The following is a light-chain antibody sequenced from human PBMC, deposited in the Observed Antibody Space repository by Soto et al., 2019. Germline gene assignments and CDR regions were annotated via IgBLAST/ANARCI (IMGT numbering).Light chain of an antibody. J-gene: IGKJ1*01. CDR3: QQYGSSPRT. CDR2: GAS. CDR1: QSVASSY. Sequence: EIVLTQSPGTLSLSPGERATLSFRASQSVASSYLAWYQQKPGQAPRLLINGASTRATGIPDRFSGSGSGTDFTLTISRLEPEDFAVYYCQQYGSSPRTFGQGTKVEIK. V-gene: IGKV3-20*01.